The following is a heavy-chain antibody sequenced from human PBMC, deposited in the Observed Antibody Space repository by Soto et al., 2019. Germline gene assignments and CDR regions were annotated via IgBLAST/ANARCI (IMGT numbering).Heavy chain of an antibody. Sequence: QVQLVQSGAEVKKPGSSVKVSCKASGGTFSSYAISWVRQAPGQGLEWMGGIIPIFGTANYAQKFQGRVXIXAXXSTSTAYMELSSLRSEDTAVYYCARGDSSGYADSAWGQGTLVTVSS. D-gene: IGHD3-22*01. V-gene: IGHV1-69*12. CDR2: IIPIFGTA. CDR3: ARGDSSGYADSA. CDR1: GGTFSSYA. J-gene: IGHJ5*02.